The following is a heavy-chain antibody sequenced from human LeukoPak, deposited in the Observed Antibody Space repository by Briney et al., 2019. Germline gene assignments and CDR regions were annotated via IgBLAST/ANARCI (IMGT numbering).Heavy chain of an antibody. CDR1: GYTFTGYY. V-gene: IGHV1-2*02. D-gene: IGHD3-22*01. CDR2: INPNSGGT. CDR3: ARDPPYYYGSSGYYPPSFDY. Sequence: ASVKVSCKASGYTFTGYYMHWVRQAPGQGLEWMGWINPNSGGTNYAQKFQGRVTMTRDTSISTAYMELSRLRSDDTAVYYCARDPPYYYGSSGYYPPSFDYWGQGTLVTVSS. J-gene: IGHJ4*02.